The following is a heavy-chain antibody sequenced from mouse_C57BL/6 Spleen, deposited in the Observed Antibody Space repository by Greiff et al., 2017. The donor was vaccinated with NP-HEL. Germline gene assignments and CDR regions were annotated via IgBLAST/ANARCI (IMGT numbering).Heavy chain of an antibody. CDR3: ARRRDLYFDV. CDR1: GYTFTSYW. J-gene: IGHJ1*03. CDR2: IDPSDSYT. V-gene: IGHV1-69*01. Sequence: QVQLQQPGAELVMPGASVKLSCKASGYTFTSYWMHWVKQRPGQGLEWIGEIDPSDSYTNYNQKFKGKSTLTVDKSSSTAYMQLSSLTSEDSAVYYCARRRDLYFDVWGTGTTVTVSS.